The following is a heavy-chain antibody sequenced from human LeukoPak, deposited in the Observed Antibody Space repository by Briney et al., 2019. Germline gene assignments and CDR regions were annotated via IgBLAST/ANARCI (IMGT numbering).Heavy chain of an antibody. CDR2: FYYSGGT. D-gene: IGHD3-9*01. CDR3: ARLPISLDAFDI. CDR1: GDSISSNDYY. J-gene: IGHJ3*02. V-gene: IGHV4-39*01. Sequence: SETPSLTCIVSGDSISSNDYYWGWIRQPPGKGLEWIGNFYYSGGTYYNPSLKSRVTVSIDTSKKQFSLNLSSVTAADTAVYYCARLPISLDAFDIWGQGTKVTVSS.